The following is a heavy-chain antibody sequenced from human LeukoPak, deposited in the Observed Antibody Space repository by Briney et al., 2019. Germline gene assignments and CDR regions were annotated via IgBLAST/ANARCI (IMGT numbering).Heavy chain of an antibody. CDR3: AXXXYDYVWGSYRSPKYYFDX. J-gene: IGHJ4*02. D-gene: IGHD3-16*02. CDR2: FDPEDGET. Sequence: GASVKVSCKVSGYTLTELSMHWVRQAPGKGLEWMGGFDPEDGETIYAQKFQGRVTMTEDTSTDTAYMELSSLRSEDTAVYYCAXXXYDYVWGSYRSPKYYFDXWGQGTLVTV. CDR1: GYTLTELS. V-gene: IGHV1-24*01.